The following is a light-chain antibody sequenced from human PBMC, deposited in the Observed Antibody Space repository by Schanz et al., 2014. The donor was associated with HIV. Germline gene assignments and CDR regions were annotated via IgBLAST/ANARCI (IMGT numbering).Light chain of an antibody. Sequence: QSALTQPASVSGSPGQSITISCTGSSSDVGNYNYVAWYQQHPGKAPKLLISDVSHRPSGVSNRFSGSKSGNTASLTISGLQAEDDAAYYCSSYTSSSTWVFGGGTKVTVL. V-gene: IGLV2-14*01. CDR1: SSDVGNYNY. CDR2: DVS. CDR3: SSYTSSSTWV. J-gene: IGLJ3*02.